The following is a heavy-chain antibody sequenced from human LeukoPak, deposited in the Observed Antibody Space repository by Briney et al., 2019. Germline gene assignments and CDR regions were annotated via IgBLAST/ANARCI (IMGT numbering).Heavy chain of an antibody. CDR2: IKQDGSEK. Sequence: PGGSLRLSCAASGFTFSSYWMSWVRQAPGKGLEWVANIKQDGSEKYYVDSVKGRFTISRDNAKNSLYLQMNSLRAEDTAVYYCARVLLYYDFWSGYTHSWPVDYWGQGTLVTVSS. CDR1: GFTFSSYW. J-gene: IGHJ4*02. V-gene: IGHV3-7*01. CDR3: ARVLLYYDFWSGYTHSWPVDY. D-gene: IGHD3-3*01.